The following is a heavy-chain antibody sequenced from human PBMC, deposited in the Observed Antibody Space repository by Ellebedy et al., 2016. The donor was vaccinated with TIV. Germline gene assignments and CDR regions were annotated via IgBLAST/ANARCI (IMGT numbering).Heavy chain of an antibody. J-gene: IGHJ4*02. D-gene: IGHD3-10*01. Sequence: GESLKISCKASRFSFSDYYMSWIRQSPGQGLEWVAFINSGATDIYYAQSVKGRFTISRDNAISSTSLHINSLRAEDTAVYYCTRGGPKVRGSWGGTSDYWGQGTLVTVSS. CDR2: INSGATDI. V-gene: IGHV3-11*04. CDR3: TRGGPKVRGSWGGTSDY. CDR1: RFSFSDYY.